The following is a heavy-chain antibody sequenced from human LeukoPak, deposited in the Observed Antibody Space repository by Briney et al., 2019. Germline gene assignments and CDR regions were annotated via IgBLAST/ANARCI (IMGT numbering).Heavy chain of an antibody. V-gene: IGHV3-21*01. CDR3: ARVEGNGDTAMVTAFDI. CDR2: ISSSSYI. J-gene: IGHJ3*02. Sequence: AAGSLRLSCAASGFTFSSYSMIWVRQAPGKGLEWVSSISSSSYIYYADSVKGRFTISRDNAKNSLYLQMNSLRAEDTAVYYCARVEGNGDTAMVTAFDIWGKGTMVTVSS. CDR1: GFTFSSYS. D-gene: IGHD5-18*01.